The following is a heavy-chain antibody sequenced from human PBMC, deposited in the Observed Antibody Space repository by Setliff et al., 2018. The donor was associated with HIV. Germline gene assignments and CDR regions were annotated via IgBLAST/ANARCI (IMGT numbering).Heavy chain of an antibody. J-gene: IGHJ6*02. CDR3: ARPTNIDTLYYGSQSFYMYYYGMDV. D-gene: IGHD3-10*01. Sequence: PGGSLRLSCAGSGFPFSTYTMNWVRQAPGKGLEWLSSISGGGDSIFYADAVEGRFTTSRDNAKKSLYLQMHSLRAEDTAVYFCARPTNIDTLYYGSQSFYMYYYGMDVWGQGTTVTVSS. CDR2: ISGGGDSI. CDR1: GFPFSTYT. V-gene: IGHV3-48*01.